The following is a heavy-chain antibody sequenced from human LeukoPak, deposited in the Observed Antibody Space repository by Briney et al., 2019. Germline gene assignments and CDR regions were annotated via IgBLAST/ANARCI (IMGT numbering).Heavy chain of an antibody. CDR3: ARHGAPYYYDSNTWFDP. CDR2: IYSSGST. Sequence: SETLSLTCIVSGSSISAYYWSWIRQSPGKGLEWIGYIYSSGSTNYNPSLKRRVIISVDTSKNQFSLKLSSATAADTAVYYCARHGAPYYYDSNTWFDPWGQGTLVTVSS. V-gene: IGHV4-4*09. J-gene: IGHJ5*02. D-gene: IGHD3-22*01. CDR1: GSSISAYY.